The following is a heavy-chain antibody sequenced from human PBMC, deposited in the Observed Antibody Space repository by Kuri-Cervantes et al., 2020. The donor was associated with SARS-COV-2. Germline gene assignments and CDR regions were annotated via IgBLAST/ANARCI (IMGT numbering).Heavy chain of an antibody. V-gene: IGHV5-51*01. CDR3: ARHASNYDFWSGYYPPGGGMDV. CDR1: GYSFTSYW. Sequence: GESLKISCKGSGYSFTSYWIGWVRQMPGKGLEWMGIIYPGDSDTRYSPSFQGQVTISADKSISTAYLQWSSLKASGTAMYYCARHASNYDFWSGYYPPGGGMDVWGQGTTVTVSS. CDR2: IYPGDSDT. J-gene: IGHJ6*02. D-gene: IGHD3-3*01.